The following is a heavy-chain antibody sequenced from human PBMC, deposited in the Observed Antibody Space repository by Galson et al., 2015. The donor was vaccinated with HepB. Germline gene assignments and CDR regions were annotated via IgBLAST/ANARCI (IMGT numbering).Heavy chain of an antibody. Sequence: SETLSLTCTVSGGSISTNTNSWGWVRQPPGRGLEWIGAISYSGSTFYNPSLKSRVTISVDTSKNQFSLKLSSVTAADTAVYFCARRRGVWEPFDFWGQGSLVTVSS. CDR2: ISYSGST. D-gene: IGHD1-26*01. CDR1: GGSISTNTNS. V-gene: IGHV4-39*01. J-gene: IGHJ4*02. CDR3: ARRRGVWEPFDF.